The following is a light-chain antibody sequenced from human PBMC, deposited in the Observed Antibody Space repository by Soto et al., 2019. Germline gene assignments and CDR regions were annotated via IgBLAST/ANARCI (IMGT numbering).Light chain of an antibody. CDR1: QSVSSNY. CDR3: QQYGSSPHT. Sequence: DIVLTQSPGTLSLSPGERATLSCRASQSVSSNYLAWYQQKPGQAPRLLIYGASSRATGIPDRFSGSGSGTDFTLTISRLEPEDFALYYCQQYGSSPHTFGQGPKLEIK. J-gene: IGKJ2*01. CDR2: GAS. V-gene: IGKV3-20*01.